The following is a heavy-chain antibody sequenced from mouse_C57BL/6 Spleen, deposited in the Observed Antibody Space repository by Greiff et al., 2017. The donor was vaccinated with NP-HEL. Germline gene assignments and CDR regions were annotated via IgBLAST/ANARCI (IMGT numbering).Heavy chain of an antibody. CDR1: GYTFTSYW. CDR2: IYPGSGST. V-gene: IGHV1-55*01. J-gene: IGHJ2*01. D-gene: IGHD4-1*01. CDR3: ARSGTGVDY. Sequence: VKLQESGAELVKPGASVKMSCKASGYTFTSYWITWVKQRPGQGLEWIGDIYPGSGSTNYNEKFKSKATLTVDTSSSTAYMQLSSLTSEDSAVYYCARSGTGVDYWGQGTTLTVSS.